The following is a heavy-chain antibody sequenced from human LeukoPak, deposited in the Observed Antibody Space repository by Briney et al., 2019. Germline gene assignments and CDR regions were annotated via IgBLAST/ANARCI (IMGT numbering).Heavy chain of an antibody. D-gene: IGHD6-19*01. J-gene: IGHJ5*02. Sequence: SETLSLTCSVSGGSISSYYWSWIRQPPGKGLEWIGYIYYSGSTNYNPSLKSRVTISVDTSKNQFSLKLNSVTAADTAVYSCARVLSSGYTPNWLDPWDQGTLVTVSS. V-gene: IGHV4-59*01. CDR3: ARVLSSGYTPNWLDP. CDR1: GGSISSYY. CDR2: IYYSGST.